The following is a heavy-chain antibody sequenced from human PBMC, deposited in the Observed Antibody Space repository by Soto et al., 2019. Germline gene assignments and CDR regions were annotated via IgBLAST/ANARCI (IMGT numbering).Heavy chain of an antibody. CDR2: IWYDGSNK. V-gene: IGHV3-33*01. CDR3: ARGMVRGDPLDY. Sequence: QVQLVESGGGVVQPGRSLRLSCAASGFTFNSYGMHWVRQAPGKGLEWVAVIWYDGSNKYYADSVKGRFTISRDNSKNTLYLQMNSLRAEDTAVYYCARGMVRGDPLDYWGQGTLVTVSS. CDR1: GFTFNSYG. J-gene: IGHJ4*02. D-gene: IGHD3-10*01.